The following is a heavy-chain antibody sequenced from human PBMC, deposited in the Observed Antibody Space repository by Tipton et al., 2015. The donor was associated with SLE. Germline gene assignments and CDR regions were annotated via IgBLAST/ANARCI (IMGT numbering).Heavy chain of an antibody. Sequence: GSLRLSCAASGFTFSTDAMSWVRQAPGKGLEWISSINGRGKTTFYADSVKGRFTISRDNTKNTLYLQMHSLSADDTAIYYCAKDGREYYGAGSYVGFDAFDMWGQGTMVTVSS. CDR2: INGRGKTT. V-gene: IGHV3-23*01. J-gene: IGHJ3*02. CDR1: GFTFSTDA. D-gene: IGHD3-10*01. CDR3: AKDGREYYGAGSYVGFDAFDM.